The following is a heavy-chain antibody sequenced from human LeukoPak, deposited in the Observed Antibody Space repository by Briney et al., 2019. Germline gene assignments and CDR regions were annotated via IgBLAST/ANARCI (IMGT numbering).Heavy chain of an antibody. CDR2: ISSSGSTI. J-gene: IGHJ4*02. CDR1: GFTFSSYE. D-gene: IGHD3-10*01. CDR3: ARDGRTYYYGSGSYQFDY. V-gene: IGHV3-48*03. Sequence: PGGSLRLSCAASGFTFSSYEMNWVRQAPGKGLEWVSYISSSGSTIYYADSVKGRFTISRDNAKNSLYLQMNSLRAEDTAVYYCARDGRTYYYGSGSYQFDYWGQGTLVTVSS.